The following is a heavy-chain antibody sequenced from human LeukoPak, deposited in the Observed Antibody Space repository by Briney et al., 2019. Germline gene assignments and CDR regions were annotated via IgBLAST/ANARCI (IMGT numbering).Heavy chain of an antibody. D-gene: IGHD5-24*01. V-gene: IGHV4-61*02. CDR1: GGSISGGTYY. Sequence: SETLSLTCTVSGGSISGGTYYWSWIRQPAAKGLGWHGRIYSSGSTNYNPSLKSRVTISVDTSKNQFSLKLSSVTAADTAVYYCATDSRDGYTYGDWGQGTLVTVSS. CDR3: ATDSRDGYTYGD. CDR2: IYSSGST. J-gene: IGHJ4*02.